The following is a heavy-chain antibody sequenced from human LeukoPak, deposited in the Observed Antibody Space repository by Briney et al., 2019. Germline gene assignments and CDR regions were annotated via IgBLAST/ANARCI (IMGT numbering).Heavy chain of an antibody. Sequence: PGRSLRLSCAASGFTFSSYAMHWVRQAPGKGLEWVAVISYDGSNKYYAGSVKGRFTISRDNAKNSLYLQMNSLRAEDTAVYYCARGTRIAAAGTIGYWGQGTLVTVSS. D-gene: IGHD6-13*01. V-gene: IGHV3-30-3*01. J-gene: IGHJ4*02. CDR1: GFTFSSYA. CDR3: ARGTRIAAAGTIGY. CDR2: ISYDGSNK.